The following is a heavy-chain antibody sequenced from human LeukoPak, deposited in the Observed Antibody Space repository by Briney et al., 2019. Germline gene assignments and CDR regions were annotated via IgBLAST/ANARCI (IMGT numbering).Heavy chain of an antibody. CDR2: ISYDGSNK. D-gene: IGHD3-16*02. V-gene: IGHV3-30*04. Sequence: GRSLRLPCAASGFTFSGYAMHWVRQAPGKGLEWVAVISYDGSNKYYADSVKGRFTISRDNSKNTLYLQMNSLRAEDTAVYYCVPGELSSSETTWGQGTLVTVSS. J-gene: IGHJ5*02. CDR1: GFTFSGYA. CDR3: VPGELSSSETT.